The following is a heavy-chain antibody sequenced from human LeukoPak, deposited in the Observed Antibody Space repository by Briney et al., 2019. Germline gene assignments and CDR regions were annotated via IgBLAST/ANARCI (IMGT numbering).Heavy chain of an antibody. Sequence: WGSLRLSCAASGCTFRSYWMHWVRQAPGKGLVWVSRINSDGSSTSYADSVKGRFTISRDNAKNTLYLQMNSLRAEDTAVYYCARGRSSSWYDSCFDYWGQGTLVTVSS. J-gene: IGHJ4*02. D-gene: IGHD6-13*01. CDR2: INSDGSST. V-gene: IGHV3-74*01. CDR1: GCTFRSYW. CDR3: ARGRSSSWYDSCFDY.